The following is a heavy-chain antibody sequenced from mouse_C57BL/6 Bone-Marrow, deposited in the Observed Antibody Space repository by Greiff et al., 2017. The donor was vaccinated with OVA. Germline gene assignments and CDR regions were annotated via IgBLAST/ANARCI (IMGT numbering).Heavy chain of an antibody. J-gene: IGHJ3*01. CDR1: GFTFSDYG. CDR3: ARNYYGSSYRFAY. D-gene: IGHD1-1*01. V-gene: IGHV5-17*01. Sequence: EVKVVESGGGLVKPGGSLKLSCAASGFTFSDYGMHWVRQAPEKGLEWVAYISSGSSALYYADTVKGRFTISRDNAKNTLFLQMTSLRSEDTAMYYCARNYYGSSYRFAYWGQGTLVTVSA. CDR2: ISSGSSAL.